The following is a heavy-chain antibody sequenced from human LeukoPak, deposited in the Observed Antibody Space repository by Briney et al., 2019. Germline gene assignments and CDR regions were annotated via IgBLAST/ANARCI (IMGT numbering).Heavy chain of an antibody. CDR3: ARTPYDDNGDAFDI. D-gene: IGHD3-22*01. V-gene: IGHV3-48*04. CDR1: GFTLSSYS. Sequence: GESLRLSCAASGFTLSSYSMNWVRQAPGKGVEWVSYISSSGSTKYYGDSVKGRFTISRDNAKNSLYLQMNSLRAEDTAVYYCARTPYDDNGDAFDIWGQGTMVTVSS. CDR2: ISSSGSTK. J-gene: IGHJ3*02.